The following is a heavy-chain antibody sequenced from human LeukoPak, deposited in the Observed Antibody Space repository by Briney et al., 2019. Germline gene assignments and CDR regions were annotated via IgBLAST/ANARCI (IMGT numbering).Heavy chain of an antibody. CDR1: GGTFSSYA. V-gene: IGHV1-69*05. D-gene: IGHD2-2*01. CDR2: IIPIFGTA. Sequence: SVKVSCKASGGTFSSYAISWVRQAPGQGLEWMGGIIPIFGTANYAQKFQGRVTITTDESTSTAYMELSGLRSEDTAVYYCARAVVVVPAAIVYYYYMDVWGKGTTVTVSS. J-gene: IGHJ6*03. CDR3: ARAVVVVPAAIVYYYYMDV.